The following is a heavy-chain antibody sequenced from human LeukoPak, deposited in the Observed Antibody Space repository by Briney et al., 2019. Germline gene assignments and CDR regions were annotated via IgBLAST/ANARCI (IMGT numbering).Heavy chain of an antibody. Sequence: GRSLGLSCAASGFTFSSYAMHWVRQAPGKGLEWVAVISYDGSNKYYADSVKGRFTISRDNSKNTLYLQMNSLRAEDTAVYYCARDGVSSGWPRVYYYYYGMDVWGQGTTVTVSS. D-gene: IGHD6-19*01. V-gene: IGHV3-30-3*01. J-gene: IGHJ6*02. CDR1: GFTFSSYA. CDR2: ISYDGSNK. CDR3: ARDGVSSGWPRVYYYYYGMDV.